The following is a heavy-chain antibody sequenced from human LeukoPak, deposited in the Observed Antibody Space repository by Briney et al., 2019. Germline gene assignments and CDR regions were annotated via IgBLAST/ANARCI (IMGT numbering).Heavy chain of an antibody. V-gene: IGHV3-30*04. CDR1: GFTFSSYA. J-gene: IGHJ4*02. D-gene: IGHD4-11*01. CDR3: ARVPYSDYSFDY. CDR2: ISYDGSNK. Sequence: LSGGSLRLSCAASGFTFSSYAMHWVRQAPGKGLEWVAVISYDGSNKYYADSVKGRFTISRDNSKNTLYLQMNSLRAEDTAVYYCARVPYSDYSFDYWGQGTLVTVSS.